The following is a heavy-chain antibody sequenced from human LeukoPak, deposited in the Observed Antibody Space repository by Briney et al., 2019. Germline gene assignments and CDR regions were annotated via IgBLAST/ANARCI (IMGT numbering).Heavy chain of an antibody. CDR2: ISGSGRNT. V-gene: IGHV3-23*01. Sequence: GGSLRLSCVVSGFTFSTYAMSWVRQAPGKGLEWVAFISGSGRNTYYADSVKGRFTISRDNVKNTLYMEMNSLRAEDTAVYYCVRDLGGRSGHWGQGTLVTVSS. CDR3: VRDLGGRSGH. J-gene: IGHJ4*02. D-gene: IGHD1-26*01. CDR1: GFTFSTYA.